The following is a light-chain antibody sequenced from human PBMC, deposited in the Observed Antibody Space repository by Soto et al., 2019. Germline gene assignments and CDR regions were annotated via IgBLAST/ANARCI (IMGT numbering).Light chain of an antibody. J-gene: IGLJ2*01. Sequence: QSVLTQPPSVSGAPGQRVTIPCTGSSSNIGSFYDVHWYQQLPGTVPKLLIYGDNNRPSGVPDRFSGSKSGTSASLAIAGLQPEDEADYYCQSYDNSLSHVVFGGGTKVTVL. V-gene: IGLV1-40*01. CDR3: QSYDNSLSHVV. CDR2: GDN. CDR1: SSNIGSFYD.